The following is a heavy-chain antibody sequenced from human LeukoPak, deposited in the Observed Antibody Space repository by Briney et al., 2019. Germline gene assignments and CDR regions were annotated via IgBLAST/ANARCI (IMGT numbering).Heavy chain of an antibody. Sequence: PGGSLRLSCAASGFTFSTYNINWVRQAPGKGLEWVSSISSSGSYIYYADSVKGRFTISRDNAKNSLYLQMNSLRAEDTAVFYCARMYGDYLGYWGQGTLVTVSS. CDR1: GFTFSTYN. CDR3: ARMYGDYLGY. J-gene: IGHJ4*02. D-gene: IGHD4-17*01. CDR2: ISSSGSYI. V-gene: IGHV3-21*01.